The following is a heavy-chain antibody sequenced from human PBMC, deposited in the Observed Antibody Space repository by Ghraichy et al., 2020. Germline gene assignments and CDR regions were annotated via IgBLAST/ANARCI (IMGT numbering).Heavy chain of an antibody. D-gene: IGHD6-13*01. CDR3: TRAPRHVTVFEVVVSYGSFDS. CDR1: GGGSFMGYY. Sequence: ETLSLTCAVYGGGSFMGYYWSWIRQSPEKGLEWIGETSHSGITKFNPSLSSRVTISVDTSKNQFSLNLRSVTAADTAVYYCTRAPRHVTVFEVVVSYGSFDSWSQGTPVTVSS. V-gene: IGHV4-34*01. J-gene: IGHJ5*01. CDR2: TSHSGIT.